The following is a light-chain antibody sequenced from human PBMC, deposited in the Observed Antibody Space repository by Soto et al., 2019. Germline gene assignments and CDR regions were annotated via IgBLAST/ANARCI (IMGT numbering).Light chain of an antibody. CDR1: QSVSTN. CDR2: GAS. CDR3: QHYNNWPWT. J-gene: IGKJ1*01. Sequence: RMMTQSPATLSLSPGEIATLSCRASQSVSTNLAWYQQKPGQAPRLLIYGASTRATGVPARFSGSGSGTELTLTISSLQSEDFGLYYCQHYNNWPWTFGQGSKVDIK. V-gene: IGKV3-15*01.